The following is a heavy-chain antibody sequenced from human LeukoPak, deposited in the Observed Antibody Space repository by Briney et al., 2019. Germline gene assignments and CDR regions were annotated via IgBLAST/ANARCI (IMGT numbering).Heavy chain of an antibody. CDR2: IYSGGST. Sequence: PGGSLRLSCAASGFTVSSNYMSWVRQAPGKGLEWVSVIYSGGSTYYADSVKGRFTISRDNSKNTLYLQMNSLRAEDTAVYYCAKDLGGYSSGWYRGYGMDVWGQGTTVTVSS. CDR3: AKDLGGYSSGWYRGYGMDV. D-gene: IGHD6-19*01. V-gene: IGHV3-53*05. CDR1: GFTVSSNY. J-gene: IGHJ6*02.